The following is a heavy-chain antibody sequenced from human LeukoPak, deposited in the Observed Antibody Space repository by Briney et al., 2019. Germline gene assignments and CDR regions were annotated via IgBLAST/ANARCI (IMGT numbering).Heavy chain of an antibody. Sequence: ASVNVSCKASGYTFTSYDINWVRQATGHGREWMGWMNPNSGNTGYAQKFQGRVTMTRNTSINTAYMELSSLSSEDTAVYYCEIPMYSSGWSGDYWGQGTLVTVSS. CDR2: MNPNSGNT. CDR1: GYTFTSYD. J-gene: IGHJ4*02. CDR3: EIPMYSSGWSGDY. V-gene: IGHV1-8*01. D-gene: IGHD6-19*01.